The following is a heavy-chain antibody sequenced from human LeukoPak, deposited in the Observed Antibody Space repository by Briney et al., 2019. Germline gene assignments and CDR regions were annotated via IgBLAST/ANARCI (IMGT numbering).Heavy chain of an antibody. V-gene: IGHV3-23*01. Sequence: GGSLRLSCAASGFTFTNYAMNWVRQAPGKGLEWVSTLSPSGADTYYADSVKGRFTISRDISKNTLYLQMNSLRDEDTAVYYCARVGTTGIDFDYWGQGTLVTVSS. D-gene: IGHD1-1*01. CDR2: LSPSGADT. CDR3: ARVGTTGIDFDY. CDR1: GFTFTNYA. J-gene: IGHJ4*02.